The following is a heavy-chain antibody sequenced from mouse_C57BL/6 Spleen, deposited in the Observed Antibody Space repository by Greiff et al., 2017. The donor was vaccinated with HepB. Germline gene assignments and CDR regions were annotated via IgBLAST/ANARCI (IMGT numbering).Heavy chain of an antibody. J-gene: IGHJ1*03. Sequence: EVQVVESGGGLVKPGGSLKLSCAASGFTFSDYGMHWVRQAPEKGLEWVAYISSGSSTIYSADTVKGRFTISRDNAKNTLFLQMTSLRSEDTAMYYCARNYGNYFDVWGTGTTVTVSS. CDR1: GFTFSDYG. V-gene: IGHV5-17*01. CDR3: ARNYGNYFDV. CDR2: ISSGSSTI. D-gene: IGHD2-1*01.